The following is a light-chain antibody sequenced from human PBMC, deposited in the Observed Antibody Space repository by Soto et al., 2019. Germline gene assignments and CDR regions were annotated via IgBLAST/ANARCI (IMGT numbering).Light chain of an antibody. CDR1: SSDVGTYKP. CDR3: CSFAGSSTL. J-gene: IGLJ3*02. Sequence: QSALTQPASVSGSPGQSITISCTGTSSDVGTYKPVSWYQQHPGKAPKVIIYDDRKRPSGVSNRFSGSKSGNTASLTISGLQAEDEADYYCCSFAGSSTLFGGGTKLTVL. V-gene: IGLV2-23*01. CDR2: DDR.